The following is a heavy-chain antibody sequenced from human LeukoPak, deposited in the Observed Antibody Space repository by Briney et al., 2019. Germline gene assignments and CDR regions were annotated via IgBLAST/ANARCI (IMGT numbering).Heavy chain of an antibody. CDR3: ARDRRTANSGSYYLDY. D-gene: IGHD1-26*01. CDR2: FFTSGST. CDR1: GGSI. V-gene: IGHV4-4*07. Sequence: PLETLSLTCTVSGGSIWSWIRRPAGKGLEWIGRFFTSGSTDYNPSLKSRVTMSVDRSKNQLSLNLSSVTAADTAVYYCARDRRTANSGSYYLDYWGQGTLVTVSS. J-gene: IGHJ4*02.